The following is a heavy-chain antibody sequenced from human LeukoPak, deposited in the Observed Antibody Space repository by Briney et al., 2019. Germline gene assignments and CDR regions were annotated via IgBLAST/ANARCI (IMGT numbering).Heavy chain of an antibody. CDR3: ATYYYDSSGYYPDAFDL. CDR1: GFTFSRYA. D-gene: IGHD3-22*01. V-gene: IGHV3-30*04. Sequence: GGSLRLSCAASGFTFSRYAMHWVRQAPGKGLEWVAVISYDGNNKYYADSVKGRFTISRENSKNTLYLQMNSLRAEDTAVYYCATYYYDSSGYYPDAFDLWGQGTMVTVSS. CDR2: ISYDGNNK. J-gene: IGHJ3*01.